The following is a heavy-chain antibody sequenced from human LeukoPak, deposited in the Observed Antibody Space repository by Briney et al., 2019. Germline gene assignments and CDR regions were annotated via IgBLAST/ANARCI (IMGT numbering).Heavy chain of an antibody. V-gene: IGHV3-33*08. CDR3: ARGHVRGSSYGLGY. CDR1: GYLLRSHC. D-gene: IGHD5-18*01. Sequence: GRTLRLPCAASGYLLRSHCTHCVRRPPAKGGEGGADKWYYGSNKHYTEFLKRRFTIYRDNSNNTLYMQMNGMRVEDTAVYCCARGHVRGSSYGLGYWGQGSLVTVSS. CDR2: KWYYGSNK. J-gene: IGHJ4*02.